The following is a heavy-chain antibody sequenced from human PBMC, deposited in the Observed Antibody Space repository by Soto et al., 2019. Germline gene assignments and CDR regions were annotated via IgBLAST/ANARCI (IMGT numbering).Heavy chain of an antibody. D-gene: IGHD4-17*01. Sequence: GESLKISCKGSGYSFTSYWIGWVRQMPGKGLEWMGIIYPGDSDTRYSPSFQGQVTISADKSISTAYLQWSSLKASDTAIYYCARVTTYYYYGMDVWGQGTTVTVSS. CDR3: ARVTTYYYYGMDV. CDR2: IYPGDSDT. CDR1: GYSFTSYW. J-gene: IGHJ6*02. V-gene: IGHV5-51*01.